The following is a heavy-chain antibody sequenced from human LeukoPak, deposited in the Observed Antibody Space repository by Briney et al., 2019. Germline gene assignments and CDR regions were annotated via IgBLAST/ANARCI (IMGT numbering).Heavy chain of an antibody. Sequence: GSLRLSCTVSGFTVSSNSMSWVRQAPRKGLEWVSFIYSDNTHYSDSVKGRFTISRDNAKNSLYLQMNSLRAEDTAVYYCTRVHGGYPFDSWGQGTLVTVSS. CDR1: GFTVSSNS. V-gene: IGHV3-53*01. CDR2: IYSDNT. J-gene: IGHJ4*02. D-gene: IGHD2-15*01. CDR3: TRVHGGYPFDS.